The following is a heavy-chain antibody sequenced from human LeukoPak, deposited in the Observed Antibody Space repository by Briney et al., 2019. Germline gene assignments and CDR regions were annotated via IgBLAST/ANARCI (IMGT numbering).Heavy chain of an antibody. D-gene: IGHD3-10*01. CDR3: ARDPETMLAYGSGSYSDY. CDR1: GFIFSSYE. V-gene: IGHV3-48*03. J-gene: IGHJ4*02. CDR2: ISSSGRTI. Sequence: SGGSLRLSCAASGFIFSSYEMDWVRHAPGKGLEWVSYISSSGRTIYYADSVKGRFTISRDNAKNSLYLQMNSLSAEDTAVYYCARDPETMLAYGSGSYSDYWGQGTLVTVSS.